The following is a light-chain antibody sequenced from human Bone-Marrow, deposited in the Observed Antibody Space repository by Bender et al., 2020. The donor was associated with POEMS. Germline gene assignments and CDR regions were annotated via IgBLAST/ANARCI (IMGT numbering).Light chain of an antibody. J-gene: IGLJ2*01. CDR1: NSDVGSQNL. V-gene: IGLV2-23*02. Sequence: QSALAQPASVSGSPGQSITISCTGTNSDVGSQNLVSWYQQHPGKAPKLMIYEVTKRPSGISNRFSGSKSGNTASLAISWLQTGDEADYFCCSYARGDTLIFGGGTSLTVL. CDR2: EVT. CDR3: CSYARGDTLI.